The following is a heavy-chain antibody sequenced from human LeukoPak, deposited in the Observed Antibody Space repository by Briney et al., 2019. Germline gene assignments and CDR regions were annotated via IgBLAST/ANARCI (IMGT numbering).Heavy chain of an antibody. V-gene: IGHV4-39*07. J-gene: IGHJ6*02. CDR1: GGSISSSSYY. CDR3: ARSDKYYYGMDV. CDR2: IYYSGST. Sequence: SETLSLTCTVSGGSISSSSYYWGWIRQPPGKGLEWIGSIYYSGSTYYNPSLKSRVTISVDTSKNQFSLKLSSVTAADTAVYYCARSDKYYYGMDVWGQGTTVTVSS.